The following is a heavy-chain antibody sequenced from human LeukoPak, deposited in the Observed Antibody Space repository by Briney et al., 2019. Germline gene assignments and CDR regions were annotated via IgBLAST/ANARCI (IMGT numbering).Heavy chain of an antibody. V-gene: IGHV3-30*02. CDR2: IRFDGSNK. D-gene: IGHD1-26*01. CDR1: GFTFSSYA. Sequence: GGSLRLSCAASGFTFSSYAMHWVRQAPDKGLEWVAFIRFDGSNKYYADSVKGRFTISRDNAKNSLYLQMDSLGPEDTAVYYCARDPYSGNYGNDYYYYMDVWGKGTTVTISS. CDR3: ARDPYSGNYGNDYYYYMDV. J-gene: IGHJ6*03.